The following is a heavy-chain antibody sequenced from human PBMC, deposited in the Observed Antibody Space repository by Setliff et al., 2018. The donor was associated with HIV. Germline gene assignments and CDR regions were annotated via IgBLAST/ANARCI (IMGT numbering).Heavy chain of an antibody. J-gene: IGHJ3*02. V-gene: IGHV1-69*05. CDR3: ARGHSHGYGYSGSYGLFDI. Sequence: SVKVSCKASGGTFSSYAINWVRQAPGQGLEWMGGIIPMFGTLNFAQKFQGRVTITTDESTSTAYMELNSLRSEDTAVYYCARGHSHGYGYSGSYGLFDIWGQGTMVTVSS. CDR1: GGTFSSYA. D-gene: IGHD1-26*01. CDR2: IIPMFGTL.